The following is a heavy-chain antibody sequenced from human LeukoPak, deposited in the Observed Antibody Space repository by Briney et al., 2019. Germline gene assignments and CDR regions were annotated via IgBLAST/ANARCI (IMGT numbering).Heavy chain of an antibody. D-gene: IGHD3-10*01. CDR2: IFYSGST. CDR3: ARRISRVRPYYYGSGSHSGWFDP. CDR1: GGSISTSSYY. V-gene: IGHV4-39*07. Sequence: PSETLSLTCTVSGGSISTSSYYWGWVRQPPGKGLEWIGNIFYSGSTYYSPSLKSRVTISLDTSRNQFSLKLSSVTAADTAVYYCARRISRVRPYYYGSGSHSGWFDPWGQGTLVTVSS. J-gene: IGHJ5*02.